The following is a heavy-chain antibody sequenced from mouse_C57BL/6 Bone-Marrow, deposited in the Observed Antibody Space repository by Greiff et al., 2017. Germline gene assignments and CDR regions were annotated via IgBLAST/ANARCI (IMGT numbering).Heavy chain of an antibody. Sequence: EVMLVESEGGLVQPGSSMKLSCTASGFTFSDYYMAWVRQVPEKGLEWVANINYDGSSTYYLDSLKSRFIISRDNAKNILYLQMSSLKSEDTATYYCARDRGRLYWYFDVWGTGTTVTVSS. CDR1: GFTFSDYY. J-gene: IGHJ1*03. D-gene: IGHD1-2*01. CDR2: INYDGSST. V-gene: IGHV5-16*01. CDR3: ARDRGRLYWYFDV.